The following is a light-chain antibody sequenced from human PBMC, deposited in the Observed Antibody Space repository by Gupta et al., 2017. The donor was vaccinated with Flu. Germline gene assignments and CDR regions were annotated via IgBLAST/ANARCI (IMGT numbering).Light chain of an antibody. J-gene: IGLJ3*02. CDR3: CSYAGRSSWV. CDR1: SSNIGSYKF. V-gene: IGLV2-23*01. CDR2: EGS. Sequence: QSALTQPASVSGSPGQSITISCTRTSSNIGSYKFVSWYQQHPGKVPKLMIYEGSERPSGVSNRFSGSKSGNTASLTISGLQAEDEADYYCCSYAGRSSWVFGGGTKLTAL.